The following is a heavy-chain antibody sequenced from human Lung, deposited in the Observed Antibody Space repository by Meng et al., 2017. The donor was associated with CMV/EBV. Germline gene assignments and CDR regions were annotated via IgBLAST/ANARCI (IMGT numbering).Heavy chain of an antibody. CDR3: ARDHPPQSSSPPGVNWFDP. CDR1: GYTFTSSY. Sequence: ASVKVSCKASGYTFTSSYMNWVRQAPGQGLEWMGIINPTGGGTSYAQKFQGRVTMTRDTSTSTVYMELSSLRSEDTAVYYCARDHPPQSSSPPGVNWFDPWGQGTLVTASS. V-gene: IGHV1-46*01. J-gene: IGHJ5*02. CDR2: INPTGGGT. D-gene: IGHD6-13*01.